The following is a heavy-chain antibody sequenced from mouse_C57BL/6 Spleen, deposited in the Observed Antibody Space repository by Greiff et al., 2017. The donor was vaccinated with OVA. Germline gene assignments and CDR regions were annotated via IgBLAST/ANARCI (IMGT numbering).Heavy chain of an antibody. D-gene: IGHD2-3*01. Sequence: EVQGVESGGGLVKPGGSLKLSCAASGFTFSSYAMSWVRQTPEKRLEWVATISDGGSYTYYPDNVKGRFTISRDNAKNNLYLQMSHLKSEDTAVYYCARDENGYYLFAYWGQGTLVTVSA. CDR1: GFTFSSYA. CDR2: ISDGGSYT. CDR3: ARDENGYYLFAY. V-gene: IGHV5-4*01. J-gene: IGHJ3*01.